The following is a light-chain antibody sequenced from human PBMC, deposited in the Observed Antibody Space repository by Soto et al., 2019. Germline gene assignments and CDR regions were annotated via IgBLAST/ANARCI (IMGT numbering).Light chain of an antibody. CDR1: RSISSY. Sequence: DIQMTQSQSCLSASVGDIVTVTCRSSRSISSYLNWYQQKPGKAPKLLIYKASSLESGVPSRFSGSGSGTDFTLTISCLQSEDFATYYCQQYYSYSWTFGQGTKVDI. J-gene: IGKJ1*01. CDR2: KAS. CDR3: QQYYSYSWT. V-gene: IGKV1-5*03.